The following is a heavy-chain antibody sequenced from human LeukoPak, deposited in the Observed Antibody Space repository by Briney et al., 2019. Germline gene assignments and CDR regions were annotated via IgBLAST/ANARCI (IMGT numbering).Heavy chain of an antibody. V-gene: IGHV4-31*03. D-gene: IGHD3-3*01. CDR3: ARVLHYDFWSGYFPYYFDY. CDR2: IYYSGST. Sequence: PSQTLSLTCTVSGGSISSGGYYWSWIRQHPGTGLEWIGYIYYSGSTYYNPSLKSRVTISVDTSKNQFSLKLSSVTAADTAVYYCARVLHYDFWSGYFPYYFDYWGQGTLVTASS. CDR1: GGSISSGGYY. J-gene: IGHJ4*02.